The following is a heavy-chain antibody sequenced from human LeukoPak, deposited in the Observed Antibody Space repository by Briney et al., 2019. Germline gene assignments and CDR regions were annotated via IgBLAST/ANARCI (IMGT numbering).Heavy chain of an antibody. V-gene: IGHV3-7*01. Sequence: GGSLRLSCAASGFTFSSYWMSWVRRAPGKGLEWVANIKQDGSEKYYVDSVKGRFTISRDNAKNSLYLQSNILRAEDTAVYYCARSLTPYSSGWYDYWGQGTLVTVSS. CDR1: GFTFSSYW. J-gene: IGHJ4*02. CDR3: ARSLTPYSSGWYDY. D-gene: IGHD6-19*01. CDR2: IKQDGSEK.